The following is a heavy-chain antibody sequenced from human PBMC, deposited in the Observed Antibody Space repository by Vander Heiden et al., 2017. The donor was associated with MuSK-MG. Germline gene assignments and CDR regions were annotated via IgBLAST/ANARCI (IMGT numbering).Heavy chain of an antibody. CDR1: GSTFSSYG. CDR3: AREFAAAGTKGGFDY. J-gene: IGHJ4*02. Sequence: QVQLVESGGGVVQPGRSLRLSCAASGSTFSSYGMHWVRQAPGKGLEWAAVIWYDGSNKYYADSVKGRFTISRDNSKNTLYLQMNSLRAEDTAVYYCAREFAAAGTKGGFDYWGQGTLVTVSS. CDR2: IWYDGSNK. V-gene: IGHV3-33*01. D-gene: IGHD6-13*01.